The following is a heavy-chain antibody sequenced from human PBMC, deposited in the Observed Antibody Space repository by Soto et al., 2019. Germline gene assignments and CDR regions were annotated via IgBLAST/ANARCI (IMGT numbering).Heavy chain of an antibody. CDR1: GFTFNTYD. D-gene: IGHD3-16*01. Sequence: EVQLLESGGGLVKPGGSLRLSGAASGFTFNTYDMNWVRQAPGKGLEWVSSITTSSADIYYADSLKGRITISRDNAKNSLFLQMTSLRAEYTAVYYWVRSVIARLLRLSWLDTWGSGTVVTVSS. CDR3: VRSVIARLLRLSWLDT. V-gene: IGHV3-21*01. J-gene: IGHJ5*02. CDR2: ITTSSADI.